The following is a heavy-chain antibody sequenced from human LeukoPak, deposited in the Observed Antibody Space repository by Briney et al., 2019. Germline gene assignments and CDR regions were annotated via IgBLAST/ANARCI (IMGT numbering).Heavy chain of an antibody. D-gene: IGHD3-16*02. V-gene: IGHV1-2*04. Sequence: GASMKVSCKASGYTFTGYYMHWVRQAPGQGLEWMGWINPNSGGTNYAQKFQGWVTMTRDTSISTAHMELSRLRSDDTAVYYCARVKDDYVWGSYRHHDAFDIWGQGTMVTVSS. CDR1: GYTFTGYY. CDR2: INPNSGGT. CDR3: ARVKDDYVWGSYRHHDAFDI. J-gene: IGHJ3*02.